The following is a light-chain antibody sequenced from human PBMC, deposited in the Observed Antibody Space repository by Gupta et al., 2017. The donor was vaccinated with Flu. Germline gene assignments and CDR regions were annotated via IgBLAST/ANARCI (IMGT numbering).Light chain of an antibody. CDR1: NSNIGSNY. J-gene: IGLJ2*01. CDR2: RNN. Sequence: QSVLTQPLSASGTPGQSVTISCSGSNSNIGSNYVDWYQQLPGTAPKLLMYRNNQRPPGGADRFSGSKSGASASLAITGLRSEEEADYYCAAWDDRLSGVVFGGGTKLAVL. CDR3: AAWDDRLSGVV. V-gene: IGLV1-47*01.